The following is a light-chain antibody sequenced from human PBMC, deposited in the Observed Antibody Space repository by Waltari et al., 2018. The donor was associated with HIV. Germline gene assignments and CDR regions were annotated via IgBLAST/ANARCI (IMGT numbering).Light chain of an antibody. CDR3: QVWDGSSDQWV. V-gene: IGLV3-21*04. Sequence: SYILTQPPSLSVSPGETARISCEGNNIGTKGVHWYQKKQGQAPDVVIYDNSDRPSGIPARFSGFNSGKTAALIITCVQDGDEADFYCQVWDGSSDQWVFGGGTKLTVL. CDR2: DNS. J-gene: IGLJ3*02. CDR1: NIGTKG.